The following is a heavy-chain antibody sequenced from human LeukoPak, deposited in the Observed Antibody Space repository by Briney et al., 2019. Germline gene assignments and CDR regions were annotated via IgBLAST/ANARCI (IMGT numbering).Heavy chain of an antibody. V-gene: IGHV4-34*01. Sequence: PSETLSLTCAASGGSFSGYYWSWIRQPPGKGLEWIGEINHSGSTNYNPSLKSRVTISVDTSKNQFSLKLSSVTAADTAVYYCAQVGAYTGGVPDYWGQGTLVTVSS. D-gene: IGHD1-26*01. CDR1: GGSFSGYY. CDR3: AQVGAYTGGVPDY. J-gene: IGHJ4*02. CDR2: INHSGST.